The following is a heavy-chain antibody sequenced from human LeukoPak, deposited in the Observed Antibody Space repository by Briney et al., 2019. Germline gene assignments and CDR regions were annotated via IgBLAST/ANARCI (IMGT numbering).Heavy chain of an antibody. V-gene: IGHV3-30-3*01. CDR2: ISYDGSNK. J-gene: IGHJ5*02. Sequence: GGSLRLSCAASGFTFSSYAMHWVRQAPGKGLEWVAVISYDGSNKYYADSVKGRFTISRDNSKNTLYLQMNSLRAEDTAVYYCARTNMIKFGGVIDPWGQGTLVTVSS. D-gene: IGHD3-16*01. CDR3: ARTNMIKFGGVIDP. CDR1: GFTFSSYA.